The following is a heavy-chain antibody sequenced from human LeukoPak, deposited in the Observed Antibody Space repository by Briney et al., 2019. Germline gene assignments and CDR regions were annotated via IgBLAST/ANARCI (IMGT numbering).Heavy chain of an antibody. J-gene: IGHJ4*02. D-gene: IGHD3-22*01. CDR1: GGSISSYY. Sequence: SETLSRTCTVSGGSISSYYWSWIRQPPGKGLEWIGYIYYSGSTNYNPSLKSRVTISVDTSKNQFSLKLSSVTAADTAVYYCARGYYDSSGYRFDYWGQGTLVTVSS. CDR2: IYYSGST. CDR3: ARGYYDSSGYRFDY. V-gene: IGHV4-59*01.